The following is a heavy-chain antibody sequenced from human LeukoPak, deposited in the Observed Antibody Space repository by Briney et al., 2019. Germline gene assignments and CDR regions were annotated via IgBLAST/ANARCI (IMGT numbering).Heavy chain of an antibody. V-gene: IGHV3-74*01. Sequence: PGGSLRLSCAASGFTFSSYWMHWVRQAPGKGLVWVSRINSDGSSTSYADSVKGRFTISRDNSKNTLYLQMNSLRPEDTAVYYCARVRVRAVLITYYYYSMDVWGQGTTVTVSS. D-gene: IGHD3-10*01. J-gene: IGHJ6*02. CDR2: INSDGSST. CDR3: ARVRVRAVLITYYYYSMDV. CDR1: GFTFSSYW.